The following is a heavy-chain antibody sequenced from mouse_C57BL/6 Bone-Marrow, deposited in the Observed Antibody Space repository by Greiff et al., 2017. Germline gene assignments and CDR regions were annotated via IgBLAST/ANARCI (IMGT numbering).Heavy chain of an antibody. V-gene: IGHV1-54*01. Sequence: VQLQQSGAELVRPGTSVKVSCKASGYAFTNYLIEWVKQRPGQGLEWIGVINPGSGGTNYTEKFKGKATLTADKSSSTAYLQLSSLTSEDSAVYFCARKVYRLYAMDYWGQGTSVTVSS. CDR3: ARKVYRLYAMDY. D-gene: IGHD1-3*01. CDR1: GYAFTNYL. J-gene: IGHJ4*01. CDR2: INPGSGGT.